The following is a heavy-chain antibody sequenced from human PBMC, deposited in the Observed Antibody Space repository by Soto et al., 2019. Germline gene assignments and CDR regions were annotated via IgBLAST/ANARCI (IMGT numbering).Heavy chain of an antibody. CDR1: GLTFRDYW. J-gene: IGHJ4*02. CDR2: IDEDGGAK. Sequence: ESGGGLVQPGESLRLSCADSGLTFRDYWLSWVRQAPGQGLEWVASIDEDGGAKYFLDSVKGRFIISRDNARSTLSLQMNSLRAEDTAVYYCARGPWWGQGTLVTVSS. CDR3: ARGPW. V-gene: IGHV3-7*01.